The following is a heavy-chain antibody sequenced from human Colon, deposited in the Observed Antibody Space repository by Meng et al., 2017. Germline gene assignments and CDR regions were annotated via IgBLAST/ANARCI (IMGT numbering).Heavy chain of an antibody. V-gene: IGHV3-23*01. CDR1: GFPFGTYA. Sequence: VQLLEAGGGLLQPGGFLRLSCAASGFPFGTYAMTWVRQAPGKGLEWVSSISGSGGVTYYADSLKGRFTISRDNVKNTLDLQMDSLRAEDTALYYCAKADWIVVSWFDPWGQGILVTVSS. D-gene: IGHD3-22*01. CDR3: AKADWIVVSWFDP. CDR2: ISGSGGVT. J-gene: IGHJ5*02.